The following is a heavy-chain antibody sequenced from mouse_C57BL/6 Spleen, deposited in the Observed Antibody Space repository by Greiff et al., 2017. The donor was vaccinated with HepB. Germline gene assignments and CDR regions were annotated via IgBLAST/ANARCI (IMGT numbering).Heavy chain of an antibody. CDR1: GYTFTSYG. J-gene: IGHJ3*01. D-gene: IGHD2-4*01. CDR3: ARGEMDYDVAY. CDR2: IYPRSGNT. Sequence: QVQLKQSGAELARPGASVKLSCKASGYTFTSYGIRWVKQRPGQGLEWIGEIYPRSGNTYYNEKFKGKATLTADKSSSTAYMELRSLTSEDSAVYFCARGEMDYDVAYWGQGTLVTVSA. V-gene: IGHV1-81*01.